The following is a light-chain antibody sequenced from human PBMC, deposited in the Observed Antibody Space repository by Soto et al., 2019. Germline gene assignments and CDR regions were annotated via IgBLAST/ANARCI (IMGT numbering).Light chain of an antibody. Sequence: QSVLTQPPSASGTPGQRVTISCSGSSSNIGSNTVNWYQQLPGTAPKLLIYSNNQRPSGVPDRFSGSKSGTSASLAISGLQSDDESDYYCAAWYDSLNGVFGSGTKGT. CDR1: SSNIGSNT. CDR3: AAWYDSLNGV. J-gene: IGLJ1*01. CDR2: SNN. V-gene: IGLV1-44*01.